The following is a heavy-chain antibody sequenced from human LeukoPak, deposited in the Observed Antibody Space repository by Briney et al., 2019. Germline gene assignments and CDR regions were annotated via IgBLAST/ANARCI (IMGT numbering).Heavy chain of an antibody. V-gene: IGHV3-30*18. D-gene: IGHD3-22*01. J-gene: IGHJ4*02. CDR2: ISYDGSNK. Sequence: GGSLRLSRAASGFTFSSYGMQWVRQAPGKGLEWVADISYDGSNKYYADSVKGRFTISRDNSKNTLYLQMNSLRAEDTAVYYCAKDSAPGYYYDSSGYLDYWGQGTLVTVSS. CDR3: AKDSAPGYYYDSSGYLDY. CDR1: GFTFSSYG.